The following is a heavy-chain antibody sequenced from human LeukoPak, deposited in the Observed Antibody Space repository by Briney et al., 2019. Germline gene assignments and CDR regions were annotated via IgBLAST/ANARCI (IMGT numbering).Heavy chain of an antibody. J-gene: IGHJ4*02. Sequence: GGSLRLSCAASGFSFSIYSMNWVRQAPGKGLEWVSYITSSSSAKYYADSVKGRFTISRDNSKNTLYLQMNSLRAEDTALYYCAKDLGTVTTSADYWGQGTLVTVSS. V-gene: IGHV3-48*01. CDR2: ITSSSSAK. CDR3: AKDLGTVTTSADY. CDR1: GFSFSIYS. D-gene: IGHD4-17*01.